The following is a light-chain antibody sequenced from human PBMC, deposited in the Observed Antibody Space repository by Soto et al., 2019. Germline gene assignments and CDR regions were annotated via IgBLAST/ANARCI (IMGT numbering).Light chain of an antibody. CDR1: QSVRSN. CDR2: GAS. Sequence: EIVMTQSPATLSVSPGERATLSCRASQSVRSNLAWYQQKPGQAPRLLIYGASTRATGIPDRFSGSGSGTEFSLTISSLQSEDFAVYYCQQYNNWWTFGQGTKV. V-gene: IGKV3-15*01. CDR3: QQYNNWWT. J-gene: IGKJ1*01.